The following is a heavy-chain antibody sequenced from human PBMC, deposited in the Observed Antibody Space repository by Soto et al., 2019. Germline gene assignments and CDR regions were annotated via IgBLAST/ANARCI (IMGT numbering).Heavy chain of an antibody. D-gene: IGHD2-21*02. CDR3: ARTYCAADCPRRDFDY. V-gene: IGHV1-46*01. Sequence: ASVTVYCKASGYILISYNMHLVRQAPGQGLEWMGMINPSGGRTSYAQKFHDRVTMTRDTSTNTVYMELSSLRSDDTAVYYCARTYCAADCPRRDFDYWGQGTLVTVSS. CDR2: INPSGGRT. J-gene: IGHJ4*02. CDR1: GYILISYN.